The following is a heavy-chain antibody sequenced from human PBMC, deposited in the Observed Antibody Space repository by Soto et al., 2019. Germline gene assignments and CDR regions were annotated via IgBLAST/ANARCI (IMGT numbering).Heavy chain of an antibody. J-gene: IGHJ5*02. D-gene: IGHD3-10*01. Sequence: QVQLVQSGAEVKKPGASVKVSCKASGYTFTDYYMHWVRQAPGQGLEWMGWINPNSGGTNYAQKFQGRVTMTRDTSISTAYMELSRLRSDDTAVYYCARDRITMVRGVRSGFDPWGQGTLVTVSS. CDR2: INPNSGGT. V-gene: IGHV1-2*02. CDR3: ARDRITMVRGVRSGFDP. CDR1: GYTFTDYY.